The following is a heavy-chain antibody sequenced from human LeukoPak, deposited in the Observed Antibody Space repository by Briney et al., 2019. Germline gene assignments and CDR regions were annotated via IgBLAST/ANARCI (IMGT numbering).Heavy chain of an antibody. V-gene: IGHV4-61*08. CDR3: AREDPQTTVPEGMDV. D-gene: IGHD4-17*01. CDR2: IYYSGTT. Sequence: PSQTLSLTCPVSGGSISSGGYYWSWIRQSPGKGLEWIGYIYYSGTTNYNPSLKSRVTISVDTSRNQFSLQLRSVTAADTAVYYCAREDPQTTVPEGMDVWGQGTTVIVSS. CDR1: GGSISSGGYY. J-gene: IGHJ6*02.